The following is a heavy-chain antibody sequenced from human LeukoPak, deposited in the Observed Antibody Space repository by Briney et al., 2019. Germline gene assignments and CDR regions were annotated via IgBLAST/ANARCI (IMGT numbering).Heavy chain of an antibody. J-gene: IGHJ3*02. CDR1: GGSISSSSYY. D-gene: IGHD6-19*01. Sequence: PSETLSLTCTVSGGSISSSSYYWGWIRQPPGKGLEWIGSIYYSGSTYYNPSLKSRVTISVDTSKNQFSLKLSSVTAADTAVYYCAAVAAPRSDDAFDIWGQGTMVTVSS. CDR2: IYYSGST. V-gene: IGHV4-39*07. CDR3: AAVAAPRSDDAFDI.